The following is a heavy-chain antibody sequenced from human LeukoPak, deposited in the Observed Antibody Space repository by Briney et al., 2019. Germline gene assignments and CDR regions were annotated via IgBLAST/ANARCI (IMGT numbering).Heavy chain of an antibody. CDR1: GGSISSYY. CDR2: IYYSGST. D-gene: IGHD5-12*01. CDR3: ARDCGYDYRHWFDP. V-gene: IGHV4-59*01. J-gene: IGHJ5*02. Sequence: PSETLSLTCTVSGGSISSYYWSWIRQPPGKGLEWIGYIYYSGSTNYNPSLKSRVTISVDTSKNQFSLKLSSVTAADTAVYYCARDCGYDYRHWFDPWGQGTLVTVSS.